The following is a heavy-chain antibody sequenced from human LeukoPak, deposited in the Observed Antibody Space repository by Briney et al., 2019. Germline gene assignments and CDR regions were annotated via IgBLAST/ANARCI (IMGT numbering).Heavy chain of an antibody. CDR3: TRDGGGGDQSAFDM. J-gene: IGHJ3*02. V-gene: IGHV3-72*01. Sequence: GGSLRLSCEASGFTFSDYILDWVRQAPGKGLEWVGRIRRGSNRYTTEYAASVKGRFIISRDDSKNSLYLHVNSLKTEDTAVYYCTRDGGGGDQSAFDMWGQGTMVTVSS. CDR2: IRRGSNRYTT. CDR1: GFTFSDYI. D-gene: IGHD3-16*01.